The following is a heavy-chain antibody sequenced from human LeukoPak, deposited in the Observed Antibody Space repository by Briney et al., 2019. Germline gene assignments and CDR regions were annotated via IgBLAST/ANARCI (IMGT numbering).Heavy chain of an antibody. Sequence: ASVKVSCKASGYTFTTYGITWVRQAPGQGLEWMGWISAYNGDTNYAQKLQGRVTMTTDTSTSTAYMELRSPRSDDTAAYYCARNLVAGAFDYWGQGTLVTVSS. CDR3: ARNLVAGAFDY. V-gene: IGHV1-18*01. CDR1: GYTFTTYG. CDR2: ISAYNGDT. J-gene: IGHJ4*02. D-gene: IGHD6-19*01.